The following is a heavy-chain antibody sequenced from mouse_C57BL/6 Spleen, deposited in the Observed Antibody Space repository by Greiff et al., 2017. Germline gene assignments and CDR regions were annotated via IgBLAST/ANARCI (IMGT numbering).Heavy chain of an antibody. CDR1: GYTFTGYW. D-gene: IGHD1-1*01. V-gene: IGHV1-9*01. CDR3: AIGPITTVEATGDYYAMDY. J-gene: IGHJ4*01. Sequence: QVQLQQSGAELMKPGASVKLSCKATGYTFTGYWIEWVKQRPGHGLEWIGEILPGSGSTNYNEKFKGKATFTADTSSNTAYMQRSSLTTEDSAIYYCAIGPITTVEATGDYYAMDYWGQGTSVTVSS. CDR2: ILPGSGST.